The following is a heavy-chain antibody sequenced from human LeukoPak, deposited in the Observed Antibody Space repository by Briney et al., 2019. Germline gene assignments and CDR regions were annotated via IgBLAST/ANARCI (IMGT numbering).Heavy chain of an antibody. CDR3: ARAVSASTVYYFDY. V-gene: IGHV4-39*01. Sequence: SETLSLTCTVSGGSISSDSYYWDWIRQPPGKGLEWIASIYYSGSTYYNPSLKSRVTISVDTSRNQFSLKLSSVTAADTAVYYCARAVSASTVYYFDYWGQGTLVTVSS. CDR2: IYYSGST. CDR1: GGSISSDSYY. D-gene: IGHD4-17*01. J-gene: IGHJ4*02.